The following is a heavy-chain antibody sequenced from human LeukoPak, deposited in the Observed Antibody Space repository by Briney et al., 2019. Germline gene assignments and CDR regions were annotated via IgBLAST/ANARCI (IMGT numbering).Heavy chain of an antibody. D-gene: IGHD6-19*01. Sequence: ASVKVSCKASGYTFTSYDINWVRQAPGQGLEWMGWISCYNGDTHYAQKFQGRVTMTTDKPTSTAYMELSSLRSEDTAVYYCASLAVAGDYFDYWGQGTLVTVSS. CDR2: ISCYNGDT. CDR3: ASLAVAGDYFDY. CDR1: GYTFTSYD. V-gene: IGHV1-18*01. J-gene: IGHJ4*02.